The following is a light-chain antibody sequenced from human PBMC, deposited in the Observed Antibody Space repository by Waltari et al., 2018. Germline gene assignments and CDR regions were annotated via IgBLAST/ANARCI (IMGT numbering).Light chain of an antibody. V-gene: IGKV3-11*01. CDR2: DAS. J-gene: IGKJ2*01. CDR1: QSVSSY. CDR3: QHRSDWPPT. Sequence: EIVLTQSPTTLSLSPGERATLSCRASQSVSSYLAWYQQKPGQAPRLLIYDASNRATGIPARFSGSGSGTDFTLTISSLEPEDFAVYYCQHRSDWPPTFGQGTKLEIK.